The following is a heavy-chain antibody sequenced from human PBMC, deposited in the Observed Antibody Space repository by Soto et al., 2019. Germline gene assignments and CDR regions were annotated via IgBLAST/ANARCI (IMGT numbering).Heavy chain of an antibody. Sequence: PSETLSLTCAVYGGSFSGYYWSWIRQPPGKGLEWSGEINHSGSTNYNPSLKSRVTISVDTSKNQFSRKLSAVTAADTAVYYCASRNYDDSCGYYCFDSWGQGTLVTVSS. J-gene: IGHJ4*02. CDR1: GGSFSGYY. D-gene: IGHD3-22*01. CDR3: ASRNYDDSCGYYCFDS. CDR2: INHSGST. V-gene: IGHV4-34*01.